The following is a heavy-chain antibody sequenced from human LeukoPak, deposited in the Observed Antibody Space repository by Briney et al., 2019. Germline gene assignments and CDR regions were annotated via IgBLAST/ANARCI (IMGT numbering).Heavy chain of an antibody. J-gene: IGHJ4*02. Sequence: AGGSLRLSCAASGFTFSTYGMTWVRQAPGKGLEWVSYISSSSTTIHYADSVKGRFTISRDNANNSLYLQMSNLRAEDTAVYFCARDPSSSYRPPDCWGQGTLVTVSS. V-gene: IGHV3-48*04. CDR2: ISSSSTTI. CDR3: ARDPSSSYRPPDC. CDR1: GFTFSTYG. D-gene: IGHD6-13*01.